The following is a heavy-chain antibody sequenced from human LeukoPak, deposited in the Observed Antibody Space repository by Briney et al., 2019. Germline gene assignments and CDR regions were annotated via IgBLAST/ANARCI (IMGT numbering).Heavy chain of an antibody. V-gene: IGHV3-7*01. CDR2: IKQDGSEK. J-gene: IGHJ6*03. D-gene: IGHD3-10*01. CDR1: GFTFSSYW. CDR3: ARVYGTGSYYQIRSGYYYYYMDV. Sequence: GGSLRLSCAASGFTFSSYWMSWVRQAPGKGLEWVANIKQDGSEKYYVDSVKGRFTISRDNAKNSLYLQMNSLRAEDTAVYYCARVYGTGSYYQIRSGYYYYYMDVWGKGTTVTISS.